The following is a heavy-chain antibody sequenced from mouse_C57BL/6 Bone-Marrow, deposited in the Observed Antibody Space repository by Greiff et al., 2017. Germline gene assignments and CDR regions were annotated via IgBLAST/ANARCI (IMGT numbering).Heavy chain of an antibody. D-gene: IGHD1-2*01. CDR2: IYPGSGNT. CDR1: GYSFTSYS. CDR3: AAGGTTAGAY. Sequence: QVQLQQSGPELVKPGASVKISCKASGYSFTSYSIHWVKQRPGQGLEWIGWIYPGSGNTKYNEKFKGKATLTADTSSSTAYMQLSGLTSEDYAVYYCAAGGTTAGAYWGQGTLVTVSA. J-gene: IGHJ3*01. V-gene: IGHV1-66*01.